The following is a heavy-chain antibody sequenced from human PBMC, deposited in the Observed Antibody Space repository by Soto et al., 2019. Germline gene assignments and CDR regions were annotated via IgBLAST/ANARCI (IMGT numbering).Heavy chain of an antibody. V-gene: IGHV1-69*01. D-gene: IGHD3-10*01. J-gene: IGHJ5*02. CDR3: ARVHSSGIFYFVDP. CDR2: IMPIFGTP. Sequence: QAPGQGLEWMGGIMPIFGTPNYAQKFRGRVTISADESTSTAYLELSSLTSDDTAVYYCARVHSSGIFYFVDPWGQGTLVTVSS.